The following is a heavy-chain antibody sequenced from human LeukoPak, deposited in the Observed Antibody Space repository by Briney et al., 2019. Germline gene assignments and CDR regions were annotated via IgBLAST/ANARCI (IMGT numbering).Heavy chain of an antibody. V-gene: IGHV3-23*01. Sequence: GGSLRLSCAAFGLIFSNYWMSWVRQAPGKGLEWVSTISGIGGSTHYADSVKGRFTISRDNSKNTLYLQMNSLRAEDTAVYYCAKDRISTVTTLTLSYNWFDPWGQGTLVTVSS. J-gene: IGHJ5*02. CDR3: AKDRISTVTTLTLSYNWFDP. CDR2: ISGIGGST. D-gene: IGHD4-17*01. CDR1: GLIFSNYW.